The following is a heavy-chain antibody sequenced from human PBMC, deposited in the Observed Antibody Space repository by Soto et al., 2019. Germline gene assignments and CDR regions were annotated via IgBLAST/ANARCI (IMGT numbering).Heavy chain of an antibody. Sequence: GGSLRLSCAASGFTFNSYGMHWVRQAPGKGLEWVAIISNDGTKEKYADSVKGRFTISRDNSKNTLYLQMNSLTAEDTAVYYFAKDRAAPAGSWDYWGQGTLVTVSS. CDR2: ISNDGTKE. CDR1: GFTFNSYG. CDR3: AKDRAAPAGSWDY. D-gene: IGHD6-13*01. J-gene: IGHJ4*02. V-gene: IGHV3-30*18.